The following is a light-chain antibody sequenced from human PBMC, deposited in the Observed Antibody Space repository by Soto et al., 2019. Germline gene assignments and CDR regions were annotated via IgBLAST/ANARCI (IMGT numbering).Light chain of an antibody. CDR1: SVDVGAYDF. V-gene: IGLV2-11*01. CDR2: VVS. Sequence: QSALTQPHSVSGSPGQSVTISCTGTSVDVGAYDFVSWYQQHPGKAPKLLIYVVSGRPSGVPHRFSGSKSGNAASLTISGLQAEYEADYYCSSFTTSPTYVFGTGTKVTV. CDR3: SSFTTSPTYV. J-gene: IGLJ1*01.